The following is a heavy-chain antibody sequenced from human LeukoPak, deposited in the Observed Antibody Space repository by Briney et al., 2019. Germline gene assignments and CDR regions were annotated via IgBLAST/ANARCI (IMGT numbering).Heavy chain of an antibody. CDR1: GFTLSSYS. V-gene: IGHV3-48*01. Sequence: GGSLRLSCAASGFTLSSYSMNWVRQAPGKGLEGVSYISSSSSTIYYADSVKGRFTISRDNAKNSLYLQMNSLRAEDTAVYYCARAGGLENYYYYMDVWGKGTTVTISS. CDR2: ISSSSSTI. D-gene: IGHD3-16*01. CDR3: ARAGGLENYYYYMDV. J-gene: IGHJ6*03.